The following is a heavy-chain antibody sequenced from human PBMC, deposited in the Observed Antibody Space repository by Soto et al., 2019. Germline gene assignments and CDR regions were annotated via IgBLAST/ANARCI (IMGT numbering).Heavy chain of an antibody. CDR3: DRGGTTVATIGDH. D-gene: IGHD4-17*01. CDR1: TSTFSRYG. CDR2: ISPSGVNI. J-gene: IGHJ4*02. V-gene: IGHV3-48*01. Sequence: EVLLVESGGGLVQSGGSLRLSCAASTSTFSRYGMNWVRQAPGKWLDWISFISPSGVNIYYADSVRGLLTISRDNDKDSLFRPMNTLTADYRAVYFCDRGGTTVATIGDHWGQGTLVTVSS.